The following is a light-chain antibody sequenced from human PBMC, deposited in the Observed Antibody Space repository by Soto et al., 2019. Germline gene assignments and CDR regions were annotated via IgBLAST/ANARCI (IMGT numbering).Light chain of an antibody. CDR2: EVS. Sequence: QSVLTQPASVSGSPGQSITISCTGTSSDFGDYKYVSWYQQHPGKAPKLMMSEVSNRPSGVSARFSGSKSGNTASLTISGLQAEDEADYYCSSYTTTNTVVFGGGTKLTVL. J-gene: IGLJ2*01. V-gene: IGLV2-14*03. CDR1: SSDFGDYKY. CDR3: SSYTTTNTVV.